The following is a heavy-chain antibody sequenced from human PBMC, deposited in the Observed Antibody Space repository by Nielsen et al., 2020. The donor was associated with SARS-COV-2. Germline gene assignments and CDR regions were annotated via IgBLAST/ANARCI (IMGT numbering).Heavy chain of an antibody. CDR2: ISADGTND. CDR1: GFTFSSHA. D-gene: IGHD1-26*01. V-gene: IGHV3-30*04. J-gene: IGHJ6*03. CDR3: AKGAGDYVFYYMDG. Sequence: GGSLRLSCTASGFTFSSHAMHWVRQAPGKGLEWLTIISADGTNDHYADSVKGRFTISRDNSKNTLYLQMNSLRAEDTAVYYCAKGAGDYVFYYMDGWGKGTTVTVSS.